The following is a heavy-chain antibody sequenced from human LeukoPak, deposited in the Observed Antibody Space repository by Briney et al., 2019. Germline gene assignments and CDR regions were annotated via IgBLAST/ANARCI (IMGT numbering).Heavy chain of an antibody. CDR3: ARSRGGSPSYYYYYMDV. CDR2: ISSGSSTL. J-gene: IGHJ6*03. D-gene: IGHD3-10*01. Sequence: AGGSLRLSCTASGFTFSSFSMNWVRQAPGKGLEWVSYISSGSSTLYYADSVKGRFTISRDNAKNSLYLQMNSLRAEDTAVYYCARSRGGSPSYYYYYMDVWGKGTTVTVSS. V-gene: IGHV3-48*04. CDR1: GFTFSSFS.